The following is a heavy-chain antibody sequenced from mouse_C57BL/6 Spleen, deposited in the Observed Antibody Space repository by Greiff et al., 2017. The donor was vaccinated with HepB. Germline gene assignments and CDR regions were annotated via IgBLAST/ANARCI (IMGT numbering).Heavy chain of an antibody. J-gene: IGHJ4*01. Sequence: VQLKESGAELAKPGASVKLSCKASGYTFTSYWMHWVKQRPGQGLEWIGYINPSSGYTKYNQKFKDKATLTADKSSSTAYMQLSSLTYEDSAVYYCIYYDYHYYAMDYWGQGTSVTVSS. D-gene: IGHD2-4*01. CDR3: IYYDYHYYAMDY. CDR1: GYTFTSYW. CDR2: INPSSGYT. V-gene: IGHV1-7*01.